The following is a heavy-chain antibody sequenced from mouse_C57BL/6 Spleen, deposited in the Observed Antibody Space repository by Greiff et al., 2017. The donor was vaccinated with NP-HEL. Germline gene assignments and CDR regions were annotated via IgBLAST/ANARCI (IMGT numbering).Heavy chain of an antibody. D-gene: IGHD1-1*01. CDR1: GYTFTSYW. Sequence: QVQLQQPGAELVRPGSSVKLSCKASGYTFTSYWMDWVKQRPGQGLEWIGNIYPSDSETHYNQKFKDKATLTVDKSSSTAYMQLSSLTSEDSAVYYCAKGPSYYGSSTNYFDYWGKGTTLTVSS. J-gene: IGHJ2*01. V-gene: IGHV1-61*01. CDR3: AKGPSYYGSSTNYFDY. CDR2: IYPSDSET.